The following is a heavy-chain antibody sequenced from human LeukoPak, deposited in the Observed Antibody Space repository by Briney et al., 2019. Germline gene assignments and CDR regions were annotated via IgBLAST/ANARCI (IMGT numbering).Heavy chain of an antibody. CDR1: GYTFTSYW. CDR3: ARREQQLGLDY. CDR2: IYPGDSDT. J-gene: IGHJ4*02. Sequence: KVSCKASGYTFTSYWIGWVRQMPGKGLEWMGIIYPGDSDTRYSPSLQGQGTISVDKSISTAYLQWSSLKASDTAMYYCARREQQLGLDYWGQGTLVTVSS. V-gene: IGHV5-51*01. D-gene: IGHD6-13*01.